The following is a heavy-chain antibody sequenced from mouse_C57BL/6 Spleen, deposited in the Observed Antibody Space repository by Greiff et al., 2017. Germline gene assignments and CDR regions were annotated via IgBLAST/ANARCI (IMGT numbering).Heavy chain of an antibody. J-gene: IGHJ2*01. D-gene: IGHD1-1*01. Sequence: EVKLMESGEGLVKPGGSLKLSCAASGFTFSSYAMSWVRQTPEKRLEWVAYISSGGDYIYYADTVKGRFTISRDNARNTLYLKMSSLKSEDTAMYYCTRARLTTVVDFDYWGQGTTLTVSS. V-gene: IGHV5-9-1*02. CDR2: ISSGGDYI. CDR3: TRARLTTVVDFDY. CDR1: GFTFSSYA.